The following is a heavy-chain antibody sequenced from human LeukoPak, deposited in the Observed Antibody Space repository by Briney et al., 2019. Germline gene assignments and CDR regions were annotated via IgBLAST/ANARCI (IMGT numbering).Heavy chain of an antibody. V-gene: IGHV4-59*01. D-gene: IGHD3-22*01. CDR1: GGSISSYY. CDR2: IYYSGST. J-gene: IGHJ4*02. Sequence: SETLSLTCTVSGGSISSYYWSWIRQPPGKGLEWIGYIYYSGSTNYNPSLKSRVTISVDTSKNQFSLKLSSVTAVDTAVYYCARVQRLVDSSGYLIPPHFDYWGQGTLVTVSS. CDR3: ARVQRLVDSSGYLIPPHFDY.